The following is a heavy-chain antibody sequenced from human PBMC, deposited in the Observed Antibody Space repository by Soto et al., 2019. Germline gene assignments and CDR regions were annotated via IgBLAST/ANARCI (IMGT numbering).Heavy chain of an antibody. CDR2: ISSSSSYI. V-gene: IGHV3-21*01. Sequence: EVQLVESGGGLVKPGESLRLSCAASGFTFSSYSMNWVRQAPGKGLEWVSSISSSSSYIYYADSVKGRFTISRDNAKNSLYLQMNSLRAEDTAVYYCARDSGIAVAVTGAFDIWGQGTMVTVSS. CDR1: GFTFSSYS. J-gene: IGHJ3*02. CDR3: ARDSGIAVAVTGAFDI. D-gene: IGHD6-19*01.